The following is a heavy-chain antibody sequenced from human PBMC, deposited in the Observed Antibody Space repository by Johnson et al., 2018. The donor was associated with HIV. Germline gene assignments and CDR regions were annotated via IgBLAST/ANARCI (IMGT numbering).Heavy chain of an antibody. V-gene: IGHV3-30*04. D-gene: IGHD2-2*01. CDR2: ISYDGSNK. Sequence: QVQLVESGGGVVQRGGSLRLSCAASRFAFKTYAMHWVRQTPGKGLEWLAVISYDGSNKYYADSVKVRFTITRDNSKNTLYLQMNSLRAEDTAVYYCARRNAGGAFDIWGQGTMVTVSS. J-gene: IGHJ3*02. CDR1: RFAFKTYA. CDR3: ARRNAGGAFDI.